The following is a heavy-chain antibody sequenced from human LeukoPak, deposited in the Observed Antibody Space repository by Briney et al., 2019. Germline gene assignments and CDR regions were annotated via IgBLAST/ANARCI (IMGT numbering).Heavy chain of an antibody. CDR3: ARGLGYCSGGSCYSYGMDV. CDR1: GYTFTSYA. V-gene: IGHV1-3*01. J-gene: IGHJ6*04. CDR2: INAGNGNT. Sequence: ASVKVSCKASGYTFTSYAMHWVRQAPGQRLEWMGWINAGNGNTKYSQKFQGRVTITRDTSASTAYMELSSLRSEDTAVYYCARGLGYCSGGSCYSYGMDVWGKGTTVTVSP. D-gene: IGHD2-15*01.